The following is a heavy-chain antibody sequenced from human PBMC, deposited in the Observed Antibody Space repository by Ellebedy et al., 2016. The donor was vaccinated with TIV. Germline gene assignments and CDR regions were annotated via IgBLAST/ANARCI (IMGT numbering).Heavy chain of an antibody. J-gene: IGHJ4*02. Sequence: SETLSLXCTVSGDSISTYYWNWIRQPPGKGLEWIGYIYYSGSTNYNPSLKSRVTISVDTSKNQFSLKLRSVTAADTAVYYCARRDVRSGGSFLFDHWGQGTLVTVSS. CDR2: IYYSGST. CDR1: GDSISTYY. V-gene: IGHV4-59*01. D-gene: IGHD6-19*01. CDR3: ARRDVRSGGSFLFDH.